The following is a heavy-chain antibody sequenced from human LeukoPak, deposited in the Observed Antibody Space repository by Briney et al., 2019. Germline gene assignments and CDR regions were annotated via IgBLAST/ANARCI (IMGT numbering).Heavy chain of an antibody. CDR3: AKGPGADDFWRGYFLS. D-gene: IGHD3-3*01. Sequence: TGGSLRLSCAASGFTFSSYAMSWVRQAPGKGLEWVSGLSGNGIDTYYADSERGRFTISRDNSKNTLYLQMNGLRAEDTTVYYCAKGPGADDFWRGYFLSWGQGTLVTVSS. J-gene: IGHJ4*02. CDR1: GFTFSSYA. V-gene: IGHV3-23*01. CDR2: LSGNGIDT.